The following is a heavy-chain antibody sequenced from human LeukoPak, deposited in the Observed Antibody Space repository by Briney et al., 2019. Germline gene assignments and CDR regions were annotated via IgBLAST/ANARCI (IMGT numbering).Heavy chain of an antibody. Sequence: SETLSLTCTVSGGSISSYYWSWIRQPPGKGLEWIGYIYTSGSTNYNPSLKSRVTISVDTSKKPFSLKLGSVSAAETAVYYCARHEEAGPYYFDYWGEGTLVTVSS. D-gene: IGHD6-19*01. J-gene: IGHJ4*02. CDR2: IYTSGST. V-gene: IGHV4-4*09. CDR1: GGSISSYY. CDR3: ARHEEAGPYYFDY.